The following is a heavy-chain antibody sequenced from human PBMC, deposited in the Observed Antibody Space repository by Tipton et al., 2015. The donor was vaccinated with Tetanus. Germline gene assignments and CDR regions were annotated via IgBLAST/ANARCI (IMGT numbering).Heavy chain of an antibody. D-gene: IGHD6-19*01. V-gene: IGHV4-31*03. CDR2: IYYSGST. CDR1: GGSISSGGYY. J-gene: IGHJ4*02. CDR3: AREQWLDGETYCDY. Sequence: TLSLTCTVSGGSISSGGYYWSWIRQHPGKGLEWIGYIYYSGSTYYNPSLKSRVTISVDTSKNQFSLKLSSVTAAATAVYYCAREQWLDGETYCDYWGQGALVTVSS.